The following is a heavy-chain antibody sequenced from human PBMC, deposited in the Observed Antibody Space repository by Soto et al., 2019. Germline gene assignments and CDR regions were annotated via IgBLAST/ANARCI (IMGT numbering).Heavy chain of an antibody. D-gene: IGHD3-10*01. V-gene: IGHV3-11*01. CDR2: ISSSGSSI. Sequence: GGSLRLSCAASGLTFGDYYMSWIRQAPGKGLEWVAYISSSGSSIKYADSVQGRFTLSRDNANNSLSLQMDSLRAEDSAVYFCAKVGRRYNYGWGYFDYWGQGTRVTVSS. J-gene: IGHJ4*02. CDR1: GLTFGDYY. CDR3: AKVGRRYNYGWGYFDY.